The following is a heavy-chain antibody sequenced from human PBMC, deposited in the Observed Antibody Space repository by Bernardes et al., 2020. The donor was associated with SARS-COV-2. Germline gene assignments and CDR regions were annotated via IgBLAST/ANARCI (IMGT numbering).Heavy chain of an antibody. Sequence: SATLSLTCTVSGGSVNHGSYYWAWIRQPPGKGLEWIGYIYFSGSANYRPSLKSRVTISVDTSKNQFSLNLRSLTPADTAVYFCARENYDFDAFDIWGQGKMVTVSS. V-gene: IGHV4-61*01. J-gene: IGHJ3*02. CDR2: IYFSGSA. CDR3: ARENYDFDAFDI. D-gene: IGHD3-16*01. CDR1: GGSVNHGSYY.